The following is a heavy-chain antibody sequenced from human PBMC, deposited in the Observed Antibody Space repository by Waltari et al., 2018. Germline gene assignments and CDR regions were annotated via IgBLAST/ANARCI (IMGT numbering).Heavy chain of an antibody. CDR2: ISTIFGTA. Sequence: QVQLVQSGAEVKKPGSSVKVSCKASGGTFSSYAISWVRQAPGQGLEWMGGISTIFGTANYAQKFQGRVTITADKSTSTAYMELSSLRSEDTAVYYCARDHPDSSGYYSFDYWGQGTLVTVSS. V-gene: IGHV1-69*14. D-gene: IGHD3-22*01. CDR3: ARDHPDSSGYYSFDY. CDR1: GGTFSSYA. J-gene: IGHJ4*02.